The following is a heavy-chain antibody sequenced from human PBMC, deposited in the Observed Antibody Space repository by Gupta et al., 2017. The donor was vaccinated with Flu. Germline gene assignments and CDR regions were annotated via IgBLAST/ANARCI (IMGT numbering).Heavy chain of an antibody. CDR2: IKQDGSEK. D-gene: IGHD5-12*01. CDR3: ARDVREYSGYVRDYYYFMDV. CDR1: GFTFSGRW. J-gene: IGHJ6*03. Sequence: QLGESGGGLVQPGGSLRPACTASGFTFSGRWMSWLRQAPGTGLEWVANIKQDGSEKYLVDSVRGRFTISRHNAMNSLYLQMNSLRAEDTAVYYCARDVREYSGYVRDYYYFMDVWGEGTTVTVSS. V-gene: IGHV3-7*01.